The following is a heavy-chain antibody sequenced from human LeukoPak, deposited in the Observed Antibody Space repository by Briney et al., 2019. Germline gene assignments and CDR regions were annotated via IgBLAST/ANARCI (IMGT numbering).Heavy chain of an antibody. D-gene: IGHD6-6*01. CDR1: GGSISSYY. CDR2: IYTSGST. Sequence: PSETLSLTCTVSGGSISSYYWSWIRQPAGKGLEWIGRIYTSGSTNYNPSLKSRVTISVDKSKNQFSLKLSSVTAADTAVYYCARVLAARLQYYYYYYMDVWGKGTTVTVSS. CDR3: ARVLAARLQYYYYYYMDV. J-gene: IGHJ6*03. V-gene: IGHV4-4*07.